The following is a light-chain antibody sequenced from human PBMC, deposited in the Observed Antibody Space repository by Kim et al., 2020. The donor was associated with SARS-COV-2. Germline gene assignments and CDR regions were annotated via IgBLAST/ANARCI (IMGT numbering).Light chain of an antibody. Sequence: QSALTQPPSASGSPGQSVTISCTGTSSDVGGYNYVSWYQQHPGKAPKLVIYEVSKRPSGVPDRFSGSKSGNTASLTVSGLQAEDEADYYCSSYAGSNTIYVFGTGTKVTV. J-gene: IGLJ1*01. CDR1: SSDVGGYNY. CDR3: SSYAGSNTIYV. V-gene: IGLV2-8*01. CDR2: EVS.